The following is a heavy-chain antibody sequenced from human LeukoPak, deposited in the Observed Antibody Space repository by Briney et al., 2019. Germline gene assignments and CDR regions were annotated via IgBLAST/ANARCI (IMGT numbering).Heavy chain of an antibody. CDR1: GFTFDDYA. D-gene: IGHD6-19*01. CDR3: AKDLIAVAGTGFDY. J-gene: IGHJ4*02. V-gene: IGHV3-9*01. Sequence: GGSLRLSCAASGFTFDDYAMHWVRQAPGKGLEWVSGISWNSGSIGYADSVKGRFTISRDNAKNSLYLQMNSLRAEDTALYYCAKDLIAVAGTGFDYWGQGTLVTVSS. CDR2: ISWNSGSI.